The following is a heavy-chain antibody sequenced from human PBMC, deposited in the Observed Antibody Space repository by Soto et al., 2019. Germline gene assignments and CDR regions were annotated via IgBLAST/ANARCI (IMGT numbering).Heavy chain of an antibody. CDR3: ARQRGVLLWFGESSPHGYFDY. CDR2: INHSGST. Sequence: KTSETLSLTCAVYGGSFSGYYWSWIRQPPGKGLEWIGEINHSGSTNYNPSLKSRVTISVDTSKNQFSLKLSSVTAADTAVYYCARQRGVLLWFGESSPHGYFDYWGQGTLVTVSS. D-gene: IGHD3-10*01. CDR1: GGSFSGYY. V-gene: IGHV4-34*01. J-gene: IGHJ4*02.